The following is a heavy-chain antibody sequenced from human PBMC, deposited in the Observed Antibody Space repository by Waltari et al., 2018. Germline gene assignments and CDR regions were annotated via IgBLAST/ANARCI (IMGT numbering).Heavy chain of an antibody. J-gene: IGHJ4*02. CDR2: IYTSGST. D-gene: IGHD3-3*01. CDR3: ARDDVDWSFDY. Sequence: QVQLQESGPGLVKPSATLSLTCTVSGGSLSSSYWRWSRQPAGKGLEWIGRIYTSGSTNYNPSLKSRVTMSVDTSKNQFSLKLSSVTAADTAVYYCARDDVDWSFDYWGQGTLVTVSS. CDR1: GGSLSSSY. V-gene: IGHV4-4*07.